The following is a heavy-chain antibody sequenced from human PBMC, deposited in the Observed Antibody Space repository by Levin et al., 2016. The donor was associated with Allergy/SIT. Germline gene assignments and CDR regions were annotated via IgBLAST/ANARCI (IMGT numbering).Heavy chain of an antibody. CDR2: IYYSGST. J-gene: IGHJ6*02. D-gene: IGHD4-11*01. CDR1: GDFISISSYY. V-gene: IGHV4-39*01. Sequence: SETLSLTCTVSGDFISISSYYWGWIRQPPGKGLEWIGSIYYSGSTYYNPSLKSRVTLSVDTSENQFSLRLSSVTAADTAVYYCTRHLVDYSLYYYYGVDVWGQGTMVTVSS. CDR3: TRHLVDYSLYYYYGVDV.